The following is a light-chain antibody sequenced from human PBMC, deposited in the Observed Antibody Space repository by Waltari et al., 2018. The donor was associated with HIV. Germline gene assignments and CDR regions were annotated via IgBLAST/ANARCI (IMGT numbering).Light chain of an antibody. Sequence: QSVLTQPPSVSAAPGQKVTISCSGSSSNIGNNYVSWYQQLPGTAPKLLIYANNNRPPGIPDRFSGSESGTSATLGITGLQTGDEADYYCGTWDSSLSAWVFGGGTKLTVL. CDR2: ANN. CDR3: GTWDSSLSAWV. V-gene: IGLV1-51*01. J-gene: IGLJ3*02. CDR1: SSNIGNNY.